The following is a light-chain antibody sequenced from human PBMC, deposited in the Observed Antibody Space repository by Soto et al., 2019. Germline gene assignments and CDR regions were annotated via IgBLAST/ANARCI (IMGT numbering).Light chain of an antibody. V-gene: IGKV3-20*01. CDR1: QSVSSSY. J-gene: IGKJ4*01. CDR2: GSS. CDR3: QQYDSSPLT. Sequence: EIVLTQSPGTLSLSPGERATLSCRASQSVSSSYLARYQQKPGQAPRLLIYGSSSRATGIPDRFSGGGSGTDFTLTISRLEPEDFAVYYCQQYDSSPLTFGGGTKVDIK.